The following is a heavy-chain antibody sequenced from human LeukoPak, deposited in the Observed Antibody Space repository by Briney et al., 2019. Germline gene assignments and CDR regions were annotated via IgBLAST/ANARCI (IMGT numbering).Heavy chain of an antibody. J-gene: IGHJ6*02. D-gene: IGHD1-26*01. CDR3: ARANSGSYNGMDV. Sequence: SCKASGYTFTSYYMHWVRQAPGKGLEWVAVIWYDGSNKYYADSVKGRFTISRDNSKNTLYLQMNSLRAEDTAVYYCARANSGSYNGMDVWGQGTTVTVSS. CDR2: IWYDGSNK. V-gene: IGHV3-33*01. CDR1: GYTFTSYY.